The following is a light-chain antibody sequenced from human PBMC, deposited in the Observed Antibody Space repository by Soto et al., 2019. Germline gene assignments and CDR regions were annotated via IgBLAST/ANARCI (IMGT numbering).Light chain of an antibody. V-gene: IGLV2-23*02. Sequence: SVLTQPASVSGSPGQSITISCTGTSSDVGSYNLVSWYQQHPGKAPELMIYEVSKRPSGVSNRFSGSKSGNTASLTISGLQAEDEADYYCCSYAGSSTFYVFGTGTKVTVL. CDR2: EVS. J-gene: IGLJ1*01. CDR3: CSYAGSSTFYV. CDR1: SSDVGSYNL.